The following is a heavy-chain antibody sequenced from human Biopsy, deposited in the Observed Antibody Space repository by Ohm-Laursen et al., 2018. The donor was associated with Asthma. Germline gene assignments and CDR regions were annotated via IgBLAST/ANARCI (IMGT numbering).Heavy chain of an antibody. CDR2: INPFGGSS. J-gene: IGHJ6*04. D-gene: IGHD3-3*01. CDR3: AREATSGEVPFGYFYALDV. CDR1: GSTFTSYY. V-gene: IGHV1-46*01. Sequence: ASVKASCKASGSTFTSYYMHWVRQAPGHGLGWMGMINPFGGSSNFAQKFQGRLTMTRDTSTRTVYMELSSLRSEDTAVYYCAREATSGEVPFGYFYALDVWGEGTTVTVSS.